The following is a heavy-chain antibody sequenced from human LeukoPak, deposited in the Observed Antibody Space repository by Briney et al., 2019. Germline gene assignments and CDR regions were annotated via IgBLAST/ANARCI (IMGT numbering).Heavy chain of an antibody. CDR3: ARVLDIVATIRIGFDY. Sequence: GASVKVSCKASGYTFTSYGISWVRQAPGQGLEWMGWISAYSGNTNYAQKLQGRVTMTTDTSTSTAYMELRSLRSDDTAVYYCARVLDIVATIRIGFDYWGQGTLVTVSS. V-gene: IGHV1-18*01. D-gene: IGHD5-12*01. J-gene: IGHJ4*02. CDR2: ISAYSGNT. CDR1: GYTFTSYG.